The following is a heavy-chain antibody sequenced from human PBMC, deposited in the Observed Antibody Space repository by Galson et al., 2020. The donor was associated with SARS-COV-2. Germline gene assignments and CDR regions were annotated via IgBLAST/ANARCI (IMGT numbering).Heavy chain of an antibody. CDR3: ARGRILDY. CDR2: IYTSGNT. Sequence: SETLSLTCTVSGGSISSGSYYWSWIRQPAGKGLEWIGRIYTSGNTNYNPSLKSRVTILIDTSKNQFSLKLSSVTAADTAVYYCARGRILDYWGQGTLVTVSS. J-gene: IGHJ4*02. CDR1: GGSISSGSYY. V-gene: IGHV4-61*02.